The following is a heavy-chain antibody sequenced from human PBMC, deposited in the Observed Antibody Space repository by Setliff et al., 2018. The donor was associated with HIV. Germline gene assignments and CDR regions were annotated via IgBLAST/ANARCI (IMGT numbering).Heavy chain of an antibody. V-gene: IGHV1-69*10. CDR1: GGTFRTYG. CDR3: ARKAGTTLHYHYYYMDV. J-gene: IGHJ6*03. D-gene: IGHD1-7*01. CDR2: IVPVLNRA. Sequence: SVKVSCKASGGTFRTYGVSWVRLAPGQGLEWMGGIVPVLNRADYAQRFHGRVTITADESTNTVYMELQSLTPEDTAIYYCARKAGTTLHYHYYYMDVWGKGTTVTVSS.